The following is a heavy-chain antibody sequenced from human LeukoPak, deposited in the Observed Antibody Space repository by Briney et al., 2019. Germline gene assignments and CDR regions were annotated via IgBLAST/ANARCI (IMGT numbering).Heavy chain of an antibody. D-gene: IGHD3-10*01. CDR2: ISYDGSNK. V-gene: IGHV3-30-3*01. Sequence: PGGSLRLSCAASGFTFSSYAMHWVRQAPGKGLEWVAVISYDGSNKYYADSVKGRFTISRDNSKNTLYLQMNSLRAEDTAVYYCAKVSAMVRGVNGDAFDIWGQGTMVTVSS. J-gene: IGHJ3*02. CDR3: AKVSAMVRGVNGDAFDI. CDR1: GFTFSSYA.